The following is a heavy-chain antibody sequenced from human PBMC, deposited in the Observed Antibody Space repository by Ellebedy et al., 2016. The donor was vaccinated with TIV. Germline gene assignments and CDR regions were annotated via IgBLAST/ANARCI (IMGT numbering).Heavy chain of an antibody. CDR3: QIFGYYYYYYYMDV. Sequence: GESLKISXAASGFTFSSYAMSWVRQAPGKGLEWVANIKQDGSEKYYVDSVKGRFTISRDNAKNSLYLQMNSLRAEDTAVYYCQIFGYYYYYYYMDVWGKGTTVTVSS. J-gene: IGHJ6*03. D-gene: IGHD3-16*01. CDR2: IKQDGSEK. V-gene: IGHV3-7*01. CDR1: GFTFSSYA.